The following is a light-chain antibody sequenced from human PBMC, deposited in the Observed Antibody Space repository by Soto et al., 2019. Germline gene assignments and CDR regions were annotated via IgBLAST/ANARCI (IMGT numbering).Light chain of an antibody. Sequence: EIVLTQSPGTLSLSPGERATLSCRASQSVSSHLSWYHQKPGQAPRLLIYGASSRATGIPDRVSGSGSGTDFTLTISRLEPEDCAVYYCQQYGSSPRTFGQGTKVDI. J-gene: IGKJ1*01. V-gene: IGKV3-20*01. CDR1: QSVSSH. CDR3: QQYGSSPRT. CDR2: GAS.